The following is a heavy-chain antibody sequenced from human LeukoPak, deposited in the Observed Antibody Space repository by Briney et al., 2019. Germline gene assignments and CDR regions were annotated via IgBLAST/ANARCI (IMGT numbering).Heavy chain of an antibody. CDR1: GFSFSSTW. Sequence: PGGSLRLSCAASGFSFSSTWMHWVRQAPGKGLVWVSRIKSDGISTIYADSVKGRFTISRDNAKNTLYLQINSLRAEDTAVYYCAELGITMIGGVWGKGTTVTISS. CDR3: AELGITMIGGV. D-gene: IGHD3-10*02. V-gene: IGHV3-74*01. CDR2: IKSDGIST. J-gene: IGHJ6*04.